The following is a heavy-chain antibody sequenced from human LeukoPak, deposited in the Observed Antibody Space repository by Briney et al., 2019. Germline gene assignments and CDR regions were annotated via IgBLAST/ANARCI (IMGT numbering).Heavy chain of an antibody. CDR2: ISAYNGNT. D-gene: IGHD3-10*01. V-gene: IGHV1-18*04. J-gene: IGHJ3*02. CDR3: ARAANFGAFDI. Sequence: ASVKVSCMSSGYSFTSHYIHWVRQAPGQGLEWMGWISAYNGNTNYAQKLQGRVTMTTDTSTSTAYMELRSLRSDDTAVYYCARAANFGAFDIWGQGTMVTVSS. CDR1: GYSFTSHY.